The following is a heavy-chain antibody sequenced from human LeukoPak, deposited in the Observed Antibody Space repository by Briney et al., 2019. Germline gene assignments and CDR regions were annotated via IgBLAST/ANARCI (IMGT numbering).Heavy chain of an antibody. CDR3: ARMYYHDSSGHYENWFDP. Sequence: GASVKVSCKASGYTFTSYDINWVRQASGQGLEWMGWMNPNNGNTGYAQKFQGRVTVTRNTSISTAYMELSSLRSEDTAVYYCARMYYHDSSGHYENWFDPWGQGTLVTVSS. D-gene: IGHD3-22*01. CDR1: GYTFTSYD. J-gene: IGHJ5*02. V-gene: IGHV1-8*01. CDR2: MNPNNGNT.